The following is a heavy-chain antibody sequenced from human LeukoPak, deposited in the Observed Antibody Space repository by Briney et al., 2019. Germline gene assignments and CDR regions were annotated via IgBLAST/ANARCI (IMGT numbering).Heavy chain of an antibody. CDR3: AREGHDYGDSNLRYMDV. V-gene: IGHV1-2*02. J-gene: IGHJ6*03. Sequence: ASVKVSCKASGYTFTGYYMHWVRQAPGQGLEWMGWINPNSGGTNYAQKFQGRVTITADKSTSTAYMELSSLRSEDTAVYYCAREGHDYGDSNLRYMDVWGKGTTVTVSS. CDR1: GYTFTGYY. D-gene: IGHD4-17*01. CDR2: INPNSGGT.